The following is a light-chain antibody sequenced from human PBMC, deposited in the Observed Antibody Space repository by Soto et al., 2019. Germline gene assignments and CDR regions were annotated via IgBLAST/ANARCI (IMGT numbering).Light chain of an antibody. J-gene: IGLJ1*01. CDR3: RSYDSSNYV. Sequence: NFMLTQPHSVSESPGKTVTISCTRSRGSIASNYVQWYQQRPGSSPTTVIYEDNQRPSGVPDRFSGSIDSSSNSASLTISGLKTEDEADYYCRSYDSSNYVFGTGTKVTVL. CDR1: RGSIASNY. V-gene: IGLV6-57*01. CDR2: EDN.